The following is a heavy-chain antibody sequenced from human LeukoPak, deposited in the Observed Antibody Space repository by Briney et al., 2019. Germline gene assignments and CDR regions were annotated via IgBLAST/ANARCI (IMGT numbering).Heavy chain of an antibody. J-gene: IGHJ4*02. D-gene: IGHD3-3*01. CDR2: IYYSGST. CDR1: GGSISSYY. CDR3: ASRSSIWSGYQDTLYYFDS. Sequence: PSETLSRTCTVSGGSISSYYWSWIRQPPGKRLEWIGHIYYSGSTNYNPSLKSRVTISVDTSKNQFSLKLSSVTAADTAVYYCASRSSIWSGYQDTLYYFDSWGQGTLVTVSS. V-gene: IGHV4-59*01.